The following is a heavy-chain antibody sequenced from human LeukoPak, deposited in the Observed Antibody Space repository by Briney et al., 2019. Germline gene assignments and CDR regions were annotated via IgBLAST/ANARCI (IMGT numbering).Heavy chain of an antibody. CDR3: ARDLVVVTASKHYYFYMDV. D-gene: IGHD2-21*02. CDR2: IYTSGSS. J-gene: IGHJ6*03. CDR1: GGSISSYY. Sequence: SETLSLTCTVSGGSISSYYWSWIRQPAGKGLEWMGRIYTSGSSNYNPSLKSRGTISVDTSKNKFSLKLRCVTAADTAVYYCARDLVVVTASKHYYFYMDVWGKGTTVTVSS. V-gene: IGHV4-4*07.